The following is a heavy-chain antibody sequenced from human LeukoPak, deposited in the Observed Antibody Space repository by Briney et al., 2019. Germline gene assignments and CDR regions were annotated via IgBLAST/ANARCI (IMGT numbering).Heavy chain of an antibody. V-gene: IGHV3-30*02. CDR2: IRFDGSDK. J-gene: IGHJ4*02. CDR1: GFTFSNYW. Sequence: PGGSLRLSCAASGFTFSNYWMHWVRQAPGKGLEWVAFIRFDGSDKYYADSVKGRFTISRDNFKNTLYLQMNSLRPEDTAVYYCTKVSVNCWGQGTLVTVSS. D-gene: IGHD5/OR15-5a*01. CDR3: TKVSVNC.